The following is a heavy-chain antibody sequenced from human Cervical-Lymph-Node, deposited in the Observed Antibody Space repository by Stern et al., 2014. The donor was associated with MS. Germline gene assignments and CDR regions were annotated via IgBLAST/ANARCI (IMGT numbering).Heavy chain of an antibody. J-gene: IGHJ4*02. CDR3: AHSPVYYFDF. CDR2: IYWDDDK. V-gene: IGHV2-5*02. CDR1: GFSLSTSAVG. Sequence: ITLKESGPTLVKPTQTLTMTCTFSGFSLSTSAVGVGWIRQTPGKALKWLVLIYWDDDKRYSPSLKSRLTITKDSSKNQVVLTMTNMDPVDTATYYCAHSPVYYFDFWGQGTLVTVSS.